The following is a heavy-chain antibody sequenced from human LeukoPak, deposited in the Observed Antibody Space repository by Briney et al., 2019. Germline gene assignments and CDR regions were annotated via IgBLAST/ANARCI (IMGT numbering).Heavy chain of an antibody. CDR2: IYGGGNI. Sequence: GGSLRLSCAASGFTVSSNYMDWVRQAPGKGLEWVSVIYGGGNIYYADSVKGRFTISRDNSKNTLYLQMNSLRAEDTAVYYCARGAGYNYPYYFDYWGQGTLVTVSS. D-gene: IGHD5-24*01. J-gene: IGHJ4*02. V-gene: IGHV3-53*01. CDR1: GFTVSSNY. CDR3: ARGAGYNYPYYFDY.